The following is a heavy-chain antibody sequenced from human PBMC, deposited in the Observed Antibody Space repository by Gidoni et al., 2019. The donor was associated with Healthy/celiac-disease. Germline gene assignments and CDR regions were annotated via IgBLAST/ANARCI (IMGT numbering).Heavy chain of an antibody. CDR3: AKDPKLFYDGRDGYNGSPPDPVFDY. J-gene: IGHJ4*02. V-gene: IGHV3-23*01. CDR2: ISGSGGST. CDR1: GFTFSSYA. Sequence: EVQLLESGGGLVQPGGSLRLSCAASGFTFSSYAMSCVRQAPGKGLEWVSAISGSGGSTYYADSVKGRFTISRDNSKNTLYLQMNSLRAEDTAVYYCAKDPKLFYDGRDGYNGSPPDPVFDYWGQGTLVTVSS. D-gene: IGHD3-22*01.